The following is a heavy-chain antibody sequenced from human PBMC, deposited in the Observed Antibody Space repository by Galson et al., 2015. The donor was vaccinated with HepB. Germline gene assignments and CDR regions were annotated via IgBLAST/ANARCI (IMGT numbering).Heavy chain of an antibody. D-gene: IGHD2-21*02. CDR1: GGTFSSYA. V-gene: IGHV1-69*13. CDR3: ARSVLTDDFYYYYALDV. Sequence: SVKVSCKASGGTFSSYAISWVRQAPGQGLEWMGGIIPIFGTAHYAQRFQGRVTATADASTSTAYMELSSLRSEDTAVYYCARSVLTDDFYYYYALDVLGQGTTVTVSS. CDR2: IIPIFGTA. J-gene: IGHJ6*02.